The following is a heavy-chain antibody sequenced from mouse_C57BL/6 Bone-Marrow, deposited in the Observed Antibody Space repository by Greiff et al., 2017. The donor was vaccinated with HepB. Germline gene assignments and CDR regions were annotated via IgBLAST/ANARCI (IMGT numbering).Heavy chain of an antibody. Sequence: QVQLQQPGAELVKPGASVKVSCKASGYTFTSYWMHWVKQRPSQGLEWIGRIHPSDSDTNYNQKFKGKATLTVDKSSSTAYMQLSSLTSEDSAVYYCAIGSMITTNYYAMDYWGQGTSVTVSS. J-gene: IGHJ4*01. CDR3: AIGSMITTNYYAMDY. V-gene: IGHV1-74*01. D-gene: IGHD2-4*01. CDR1: GYTFTSYW. CDR2: IHPSDSDT.